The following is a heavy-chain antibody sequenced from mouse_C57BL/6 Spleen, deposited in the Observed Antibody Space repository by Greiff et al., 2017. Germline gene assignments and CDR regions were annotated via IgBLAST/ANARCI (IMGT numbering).Heavy chain of an antibody. D-gene: IGHD2-4*01. CDR2: ISSGGDYI. CDR1: GFTFSSYA. CDR3: TRDDYDVSY. Sequence: DVMLVESGEGLVKPGGSLKLSCAASGFTFSSYAMSWVRQTPEKRLEWVAYISSGGDYIYYADTVKGRFTISRDNARNTLYLQMSSLKSEDTAMYYCTRDDYDVSYWGQGTTLTVSS. J-gene: IGHJ2*01. V-gene: IGHV5-9-1*02.